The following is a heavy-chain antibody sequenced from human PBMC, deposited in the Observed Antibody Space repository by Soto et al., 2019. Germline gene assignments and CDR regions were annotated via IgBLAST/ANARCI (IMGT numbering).Heavy chain of an antibody. J-gene: IGHJ4*02. CDR1: GFTFSSYW. CDR3: ARGLRSSYFDY. Sequence: PGGSLRLSCAAPGFTFSSYWMSWVRQAPGKGLEWVANIKQDGSEKYYVDSVKGRFTISRDNAKNSLYLQMNSLRAEDTAVYYCARGLRSSYFDYWVQGTLVTVSS. CDR2: IKQDGSEK. V-gene: IGHV3-7*03. D-gene: IGHD6-13*01.